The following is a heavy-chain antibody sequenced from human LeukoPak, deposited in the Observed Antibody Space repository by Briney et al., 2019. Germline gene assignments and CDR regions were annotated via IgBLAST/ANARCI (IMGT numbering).Heavy chain of an antibody. Sequence: PGGSLRLSCAASGFTLSGDYMSWVRQAPGKGLEWVSVIFGAATTYYADSVKGRFTVSRDTSKNTLYLQMNSLRPEDTAVYYCAREEAYYTNGVCYEGPYYFDYWGQGTLVTVSS. CDR1: GFTLSGDY. CDR2: IFGAATT. J-gene: IGHJ4*02. CDR3: AREEAYYTNGVCYEGPYYFDY. V-gene: IGHV3-53*01. D-gene: IGHD2-8*01.